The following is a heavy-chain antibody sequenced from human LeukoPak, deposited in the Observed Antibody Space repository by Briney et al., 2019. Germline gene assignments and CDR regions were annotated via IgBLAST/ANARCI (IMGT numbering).Heavy chain of an antibody. V-gene: IGHV3-23*01. Sequence: GGSLRLSCAASGFSFSTYRMNWVRQAPGXGLEWVSVISGGGDSADYADSVKGRFTISRDNSKNTLYLQMNSLRAEDTAVYYCARALYYYDSSGYYPAYWGQGTLVTVSS. CDR1: GFSFSTYR. J-gene: IGHJ4*02. CDR2: ISGGGDSA. D-gene: IGHD3-22*01. CDR3: ARALYYYDSSGYYPAY.